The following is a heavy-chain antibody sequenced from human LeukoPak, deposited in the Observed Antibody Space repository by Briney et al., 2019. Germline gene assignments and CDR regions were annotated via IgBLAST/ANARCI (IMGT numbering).Heavy chain of an antibody. D-gene: IGHD3-22*01. V-gene: IGHV4-59*01. CDR2: ISYSGST. CDR1: GGSISSYY. Sequence: PSETLSLTCTVSGGSISSYYWSWIRQPPGKGLEWIGYISYSGSTNYNPSLKSRVTISVDTSKNQFSLRLSSVTAADTAVYYCARDAPHNYESSGYGYWGQGTLVTVSS. CDR3: ARDAPHNYESSGYGY. J-gene: IGHJ4*02.